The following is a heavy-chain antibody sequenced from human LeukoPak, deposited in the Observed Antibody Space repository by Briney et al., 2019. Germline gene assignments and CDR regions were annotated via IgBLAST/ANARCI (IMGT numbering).Heavy chain of an antibody. J-gene: IGHJ5*02. V-gene: IGHV5-51*01. Sequence: GESLKISCKGSGYSFTSYWIGWVRQMPGKGLEWMGIIYPGDSDTRYSPSFQGQVTISADKSISTAYLQWSSLKASDTAMYYCARRPHIAAAGTLNWFDPWGQGTLVTVSS. D-gene: IGHD6-13*01. CDR3: ARRPHIAAAGTLNWFDP. CDR1: GYSFTSYW. CDR2: IYPGDSDT.